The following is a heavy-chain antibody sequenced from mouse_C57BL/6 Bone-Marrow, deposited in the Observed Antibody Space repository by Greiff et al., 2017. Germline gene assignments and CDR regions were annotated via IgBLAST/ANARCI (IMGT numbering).Heavy chain of an antibody. D-gene: IGHD2-4*01. CDR3: ARDYDYDGAY. CDR1: GYAFTNYL. V-gene: IGHV1-54*01. Sequence: QVQLPQSGAELVRPGTLVKVFCKAFGYAFTNYLIEWVKQRPGQGLEWIGVINPGSGGTNYNEKFKGKATLTADKSSSTAYMQLSSLTSEDSAVYFCARDYDYDGAYWGQGTLVTVSA. J-gene: IGHJ3*01. CDR2: INPGSGGT.